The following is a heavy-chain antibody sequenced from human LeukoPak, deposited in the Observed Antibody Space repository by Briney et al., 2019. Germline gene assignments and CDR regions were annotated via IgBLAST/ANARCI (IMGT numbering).Heavy chain of an antibody. CDR2: INNSGITI. CDR1: GFTFSDYY. D-gene: IGHD5-18*01. Sequence: PGGSLRLSCAASGFTFSDYYMSWIRQAPGKGLEWVSYINNSGITIYYADSVKGRFTISRDNAKNSLYLQMNSLRPEDTAVYYCAKDPGKGYSYFDYWGQGTLVTVSS. J-gene: IGHJ4*02. V-gene: IGHV3-11*01. CDR3: AKDPGKGYSYFDY.